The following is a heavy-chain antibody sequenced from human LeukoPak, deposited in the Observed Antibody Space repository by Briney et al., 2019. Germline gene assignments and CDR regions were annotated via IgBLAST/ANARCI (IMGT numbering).Heavy chain of an antibody. CDR3: ARGQEVPVRRSSPYWYFDL. D-gene: IGHD3-10*01. Sequence: PSETLSLTCTVSGGSIASSSYYWSWIRQPLGKGLEWIGEINHSGSTNYNPSLKSRVTISVDTSKNQFSLKLSSVTAADTAVYYCARGQEVPVRRSSPYWYFDLWGRGTLVTVSS. CDR2: INHSGST. CDR1: GGSIASSSYY. V-gene: IGHV4-39*07. J-gene: IGHJ2*01.